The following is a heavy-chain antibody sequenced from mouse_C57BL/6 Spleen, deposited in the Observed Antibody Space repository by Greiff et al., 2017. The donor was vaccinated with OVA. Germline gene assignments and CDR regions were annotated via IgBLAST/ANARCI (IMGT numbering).Heavy chain of an antibody. D-gene: IGHD4-1*01. CDR1: GFTFSSYG. Sequence: VQLKESGGDLVKPGGSLKLSCAASGFTFSSYGMSWVRQTPDKRLEWVATISSGGSYTYYPDSVKGRFTISRDNAKNTLYLQMSSLKSEDTAMYYCAPGMDYWGQGTSVTVSS. J-gene: IGHJ4*01. CDR3: APGMDY. CDR2: ISSGGSYT. V-gene: IGHV5-6*01.